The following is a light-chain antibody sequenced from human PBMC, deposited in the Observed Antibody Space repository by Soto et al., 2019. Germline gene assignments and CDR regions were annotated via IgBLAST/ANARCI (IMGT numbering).Light chain of an antibody. V-gene: IGKV1-5*01. CDR2: DAS. CDR3: QQYNGYPWT. CDR1: RRISSW. Sequence: DIQMTQSPSTLSASVGDRVTITCRASRRISSWLAWYQQQPGKAPKLVVYDASTLQSGVPSRFSGNGSGTEFTLTISRLQPEDLATYFCQQYNGYPWTFGQGTRVGIK. J-gene: IGKJ1*01.